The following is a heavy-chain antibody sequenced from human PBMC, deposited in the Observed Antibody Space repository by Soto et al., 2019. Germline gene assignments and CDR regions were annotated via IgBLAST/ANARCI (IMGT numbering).Heavy chain of an antibody. V-gene: IGHV4-59*01. J-gene: IGHJ6*03. CDR1: GGSISSYY. CDR2: IYYSGST. CDR3: ARGGRFPITIFGSLDYYYMDV. Sequence: SETLSLTCTVSGGSISSYYWSWIRQPPGKGLEWIGYIYYSGSTNYNPSLKGRVTISVDTSKDQFSLKLSSVTAADTAVYYCARGGRFPITIFGSLDYYYMDVWGKGTTVTVSS. D-gene: IGHD3-3*01.